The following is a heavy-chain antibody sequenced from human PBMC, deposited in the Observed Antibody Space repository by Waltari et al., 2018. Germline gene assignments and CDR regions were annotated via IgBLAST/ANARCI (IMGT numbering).Heavy chain of an antibody. Sequence: HLLESGGGLVQPGGSLRLSCAASGFTFDSHALCWVRQAPGKGLEWIGTIYYTGGTDYNPYLKSRVSISIDTSKNQFSLKLNSVTATDTGVYYCAKRTQLNGMDVWGQGTTVTVSS. CDR3: AKRTQLNGMDV. CDR1: GFTFDSHA. V-gene: IGHV4-39*01. CDR2: IYYTGGT. D-gene: IGHD1-1*01. J-gene: IGHJ6*02.